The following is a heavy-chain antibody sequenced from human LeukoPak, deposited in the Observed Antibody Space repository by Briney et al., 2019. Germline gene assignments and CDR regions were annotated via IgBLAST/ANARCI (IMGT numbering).Heavy chain of an antibody. CDR1: GGTFSSYA. D-gene: IGHD2-2*01. J-gene: IGHJ4*02. Sequence: ASVKVSCKASGGTFSSYAISWVRQAPGQGLEWMGGIIPIFGTANYAQKFQGRVTITADESTSTAYMELSSLRSEDTAVYYCASELLPCSTSCNGASDYWGQGTLVTVSS. CDR3: ASELLPCSTSCNGASDY. CDR2: IIPIFGTA. V-gene: IGHV1-69*13.